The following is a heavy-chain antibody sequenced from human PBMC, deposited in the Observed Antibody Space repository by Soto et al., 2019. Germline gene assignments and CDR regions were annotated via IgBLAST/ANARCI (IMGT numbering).Heavy chain of an antibody. J-gene: IGHJ1*01. Sequence: GWSLRLSCAASGFTFSSYGMHLVRQAPGKGLEWVAVISYDGSNKYYADSVKGRFTISRDNSKNTLYLQMNSLRAEDTAVYYCAKDRFIAAVGYFRHWGEGTLVTVSS. D-gene: IGHD6-13*01. CDR1: GFTFSSYG. CDR3: AKDRFIAAVGYFRH. V-gene: IGHV3-30*18. CDR2: ISYDGSNK.